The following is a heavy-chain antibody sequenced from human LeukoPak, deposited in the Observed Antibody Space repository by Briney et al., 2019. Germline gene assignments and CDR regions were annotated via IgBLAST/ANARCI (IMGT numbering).Heavy chain of an antibody. CDR3: ARGPYSSSWYTYHYYYMDV. J-gene: IGHJ6*03. CDR1: GFTFSSYS. Sequence: GGSLRLSCAASGFTFSSYSMNWVRQAPGKGLEWVSYISSSSSTIYYADSVKGRFTISRDNAKNSLYLQMNSLRDEDTAVYYCARGPYSSSWYTYHYYYMDVWGKGTTVTVSS. D-gene: IGHD6-13*01. V-gene: IGHV3-48*02. CDR2: ISSSSSTI.